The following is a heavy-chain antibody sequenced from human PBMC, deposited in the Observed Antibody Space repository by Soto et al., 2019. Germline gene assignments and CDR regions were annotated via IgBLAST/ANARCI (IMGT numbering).Heavy chain of an antibody. V-gene: IGHV4-34*01. CDR3: ARGNFDYVYYYYYYGMDV. CDR2: INHSGST. Sequence: SETLSLTCAVYGGSFSGYYWSWIRQPPGKGLEWIGEINHSGSTNYNPSLKSRVTISVDTSKNQFSLKLSSVTAADTAVYYCARGNFDYVYYYYYYGMDVWGQGTTVT. J-gene: IGHJ6*02. CDR1: GGSFSGYY. D-gene: IGHD3-16*01.